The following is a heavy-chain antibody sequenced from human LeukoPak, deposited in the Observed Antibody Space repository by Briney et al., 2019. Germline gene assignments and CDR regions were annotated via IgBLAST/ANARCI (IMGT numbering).Heavy chain of an antibody. CDR1: GLTFNNYA. CDR3: ATSWGPDTSAFRWGRDGMDV. V-gene: IGHV3-23*01. Sequence: PGGSLRLSCAVSGLTFNNYAMSWVRQAPGKGLEWVSAISKSGDHTYYAASAKGRFTIYRDNSKNTQYLQMNSLRAEDTAVYYCATSWGPDTSAFRWGRDGMDVWGQGTTVIAS. CDR2: ISKSGDHT. D-gene: IGHD3-16*01. J-gene: IGHJ6*02.